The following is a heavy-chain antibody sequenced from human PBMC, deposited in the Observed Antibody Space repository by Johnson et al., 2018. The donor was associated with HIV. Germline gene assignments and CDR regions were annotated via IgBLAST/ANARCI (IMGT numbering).Heavy chain of an antibody. CDR2: IYSGGST. V-gene: IGHV3-NL1*01. J-gene: IGHJ3*02. Sequence: QVQLVESGGGVVQPGGYLRLSCAASGFIFDDYGMSWVRQAPGKGLEWVSVIYSGGSTYYADSVEGRFTISRDNSKNTLFLQMSSLREEDSAVYYCAKDLVDTAMDDAFDIWGQGTMVTVSS. CDR3: AKDLVDTAMDDAFDI. D-gene: IGHD5-18*01. CDR1: GFIFDDYG.